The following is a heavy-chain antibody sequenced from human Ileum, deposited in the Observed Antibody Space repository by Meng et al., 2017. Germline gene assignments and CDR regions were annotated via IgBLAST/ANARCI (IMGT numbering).Heavy chain of an antibody. V-gene: IGHV1-3*01. CDR1: TFASRA. CDR2: IIAGSGST. CDR3: VREDSSGYWAY. D-gene: IGHD3-22*01. J-gene: IGHJ4*02. Sequence: QVQIGQTGAEVKEPGASVRVSCNTFASRAIQWARQAAGHRLEWMGWIIAGSGSTRYSQKFQDRITITRDTSANIAYMDLSSLRFEDTAVYYCVREDSSGYWAYWGQGTLVTVSS.